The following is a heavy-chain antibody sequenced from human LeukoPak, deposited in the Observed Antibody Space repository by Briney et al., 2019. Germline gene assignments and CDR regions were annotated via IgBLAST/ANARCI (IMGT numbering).Heavy chain of an antibody. CDR2: IYSGGST. CDR3: AKGGRGIVVVPAAVVSAFDI. J-gene: IGHJ3*02. D-gene: IGHD2-2*01. CDR1: GFTVSSNY. V-gene: IGHV3-53*01. Sequence: PGGSLRLSCAASGFTVSSNYMSWVRQAPGKGLEWVSVIYSGGSTYYADSVKGRFTISRDNSKNTLYLQMNSLRAEDTAVYYCAKGGRGIVVVPAAVVSAFDIWGQGTMVTVSS.